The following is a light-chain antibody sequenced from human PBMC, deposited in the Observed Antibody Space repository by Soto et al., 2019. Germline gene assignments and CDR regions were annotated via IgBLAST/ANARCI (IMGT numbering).Light chain of an antibody. CDR2: AAS. V-gene: IGKV1-8*01. Sequence: AIRMTQSPSSLSASTGDRVTITCRASQGIRSYLAWYQQKPGKAPKLLIYAASTLQSGVPSRFSGSGSGTDFTLTISCLQSEDFATYYCQQYYSYPSGFGQGTKV. J-gene: IGKJ1*01. CDR1: QGIRSY. CDR3: QQYYSYPSG.